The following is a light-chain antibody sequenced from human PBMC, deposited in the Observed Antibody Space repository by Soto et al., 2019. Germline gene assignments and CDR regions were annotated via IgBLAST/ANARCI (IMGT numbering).Light chain of an antibody. Sequence: DIQMTQSPSTLSASVGDRVTITCRASQSISSWLSWYQQKPGKAPKLLIYDASSLESGVPSRFSGSASGTEFTLTISSLQPDDFATYYCQQYNSYLTMTFGQGTKVEIK. CDR1: QSISSW. J-gene: IGKJ1*01. CDR3: QQYNSYLTMT. V-gene: IGKV1-5*01. CDR2: DAS.